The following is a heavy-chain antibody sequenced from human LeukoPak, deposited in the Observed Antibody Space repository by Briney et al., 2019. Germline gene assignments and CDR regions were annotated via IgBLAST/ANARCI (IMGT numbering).Heavy chain of an antibody. D-gene: IGHD3-10*01. CDR1: GGSISSDY. CDR3: AKATYYYGSGSYYHDY. V-gene: IGHV4-4*07. J-gene: IGHJ4*02. CDR2: IYSSGGT. Sequence: SETLSLTCTVSGGSISSDYWSWIRQPAGKGLEWIGRIYSSGGTDYNPSLKSRVTMSVDTSKNYFSLNLTSVTAADTAVYYCAKATYYYGSGSYYHDYWGQGTLVTVSS.